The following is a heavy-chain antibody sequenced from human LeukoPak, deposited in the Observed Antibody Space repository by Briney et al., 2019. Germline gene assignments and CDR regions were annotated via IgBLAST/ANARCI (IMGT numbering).Heavy chain of an antibody. CDR1: GFTFRTYA. Sequence: PGGSLRLSCTASGFTFRTYAMNWVRQAPGKGLEWLSGISDSGNGTYYADSVKGRFIISRDNSKNMVYLQMNSLTVEDTATYYCAKRTMSAFDSWGQGTLLIVSS. J-gene: IGHJ4*02. CDR3: AKRTMSAFDS. V-gene: IGHV3-23*01. CDR2: ISDSGNGT.